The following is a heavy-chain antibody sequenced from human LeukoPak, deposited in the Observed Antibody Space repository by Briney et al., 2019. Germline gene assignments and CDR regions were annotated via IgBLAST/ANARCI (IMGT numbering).Heavy chain of an antibody. CDR3: AKGGARPKMTMVRGAKDYYYGMDV. CDR2: IRGRGGST. CDR1: GYTFSSHD. J-gene: IGHJ6*04. Sequence: GGSLRLSRADSGYTFSSHDTSWVRQAPRKGLERVSPIRGRGGSTHYADSVKGRFPISRDNSKNTLYLQMNSPRAEDTAVYYCAKGGARPKMTMVRGAKDYYYGMDVWGKGTTVTVSS. D-gene: IGHD3-10*01. V-gene: IGHV3-23*01.